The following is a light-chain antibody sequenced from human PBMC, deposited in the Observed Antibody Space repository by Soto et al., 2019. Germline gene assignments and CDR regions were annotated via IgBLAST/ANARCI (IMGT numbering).Light chain of an antibody. CDR2: EVS. CDR1: INDVGDYNY. Sequence: QSALTQPASVSGSPGQSITISCTGTINDVGDYNYVSWYQHHPGKGPKLMIYEVSNRPSGVSDRFSGSKSGNTASLIISGLQAEDEADYYCNSYTSSSTYVFGTGTKVTV. J-gene: IGLJ1*01. V-gene: IGLV2-14*01. CDR3: NSYTSSSTYV.